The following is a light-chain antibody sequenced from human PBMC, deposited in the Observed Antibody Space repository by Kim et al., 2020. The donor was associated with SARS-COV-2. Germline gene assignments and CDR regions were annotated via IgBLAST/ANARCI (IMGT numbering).Light chain of an antibody. CDR1: SSDVGGYNY. CDR3: SSYTSSSTWV. CDR2: DVS. V-gene: IGLV2-14*04. J-gene: IGLJ3*02. Sequence: PGKATSIYRTGTSSDVGGYNYVSWYQQHPGKAPKLMIYDVSKRPSGVSNRFSGSKSGNTASLTISGLQAEDEADYYCSSYTSSSTWVFGGGTKLTVL.